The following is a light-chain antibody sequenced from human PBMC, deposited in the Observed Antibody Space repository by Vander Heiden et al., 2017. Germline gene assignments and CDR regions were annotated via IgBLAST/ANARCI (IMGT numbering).Light chain of an antibody. CDR2: GAS. V-gene: IGKV4-1*01. Sequence: DIVLNLSLDSLAVSLGERANIDCKSSQTVFSSGSNRTNLTCFQQEPGQPPKLRIYGASSRESGVPDRFSGSGSATDFTLTIISLRAEDVAVYYCHQSHTSPYTFGQGTKREI. CDR3: HQSHTSPYT. CDR1: QTVFSSGSNRTN. J-gene: IGKJ2*01.